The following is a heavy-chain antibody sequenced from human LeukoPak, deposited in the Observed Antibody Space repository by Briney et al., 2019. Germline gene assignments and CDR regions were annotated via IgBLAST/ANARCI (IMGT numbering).Heavy chain of an antibody. J-gene: IGHJ3*01. D-gene: IGHD3-9*01. V-gene: IGHV3-30-3*01. CDR3: ARGRESSKLTSGFQSFDWLSDSFDL. CDR2: ISYDGSNK. Sequence: PGRSLRLSCAASGFTFSSYAMHWVRQAPGKGLEWVAVISYDGSNKYYADSVKGRFTISRDNSKNTLYLQMNSLRAEDTAVYYCARGRESSKLTSGFQSFDWLSDSFDLWGQGTIVTVSS. CDR1: GFTFSSYA.